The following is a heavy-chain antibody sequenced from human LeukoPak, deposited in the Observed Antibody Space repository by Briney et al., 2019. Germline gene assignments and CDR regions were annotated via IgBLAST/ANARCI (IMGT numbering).Heavy chain of an antibody. D-gene: IGHD2-2*01. CDR3: AYAHQLLSILTR. CDR1: GGTFSSYA. CDR2: IIPIFGTA. V-gene: IGHV1-69*13. Sequence: ASVKVSCKASGGTFSSYAISWVRQAPGQGLKWMGGIIPIFGTANYAQKFQGRVTITADESTSTAYMELSSLRSEDTAVYYCAYAHQLLSILTRWGQGTLVTVSS. J-gene: IGHJ4*02.